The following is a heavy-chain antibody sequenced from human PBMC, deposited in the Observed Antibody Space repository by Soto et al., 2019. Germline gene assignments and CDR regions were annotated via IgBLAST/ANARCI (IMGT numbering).Heavy chain of an antibody. J-gene: IGHJ2*01. D-gene: IGHD2-21*01. CDR1: GGSFSGYY. CDR3: ARSRAYCGGECYGWYVDL. V-gene: IGHV4-34*01. CDR2: INHRGST. Sequence: QVQLQQWGAGLLKPSETLSLTCAVYGGSFSGYYWSWIRQPPGKGLEWIGEINHRGSTNYNSYLKSPVNISVDTSRVPLSLKLCSVHAAVTVVSYCARSRAYCGGECYGWYVDLWGRGTLVTVSS.